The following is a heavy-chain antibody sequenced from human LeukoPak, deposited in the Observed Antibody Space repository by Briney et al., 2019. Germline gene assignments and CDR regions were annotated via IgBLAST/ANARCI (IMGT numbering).Heavy chain of an antibody. D-gene: IGHD2-2*01. CDR1: GDSVSSNSAA. CDR2: TYYRSKWYN. V-gene: IGHV6-1*01. Sequence: SQTLSLTCALSGDSVSSNSAAWNWIRQSPSRGLEWLGRTYYRSKWYNDYAVSVKSRITINPDTSKNQFSLQLNSVTPEDTAVYYCAKQARNLSAKEGVVVPAGGNWFDPWGQGTLVTVSS. CDR3: AKQARNLSAKEGVVVPAGGNWFDP. J-gene: IGHJ5*02.